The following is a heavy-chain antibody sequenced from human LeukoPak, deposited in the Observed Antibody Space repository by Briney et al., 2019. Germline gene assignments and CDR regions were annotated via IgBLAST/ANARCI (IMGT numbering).Heavy chain of an antibody. CDR3: ARGRLDYYGSGSAGWFDP. J-gene: IGHJ5*02. CDR2: INHSGST. D-gene: IGHD3-10*01. V-gene: IGHV4-34*01. Sequence: SETLSLTCAVYGGSFSGYYWSWIRQPPGKGLEWIGEINHSGSTNYNPSLKSRVTISVDTSKNQFSLKLSSVTAVDTAVYYCARGRLDYYGSGSAGWFDPWGQGTLVTVSS. CDR1: GGSFSGYY.